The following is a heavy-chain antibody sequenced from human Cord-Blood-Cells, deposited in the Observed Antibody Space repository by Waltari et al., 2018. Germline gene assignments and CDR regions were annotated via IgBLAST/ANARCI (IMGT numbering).Heavy chain of an antibody. CDR2: IYYSGST. Sequence: QVQLQESGPGLVKPSETLSLTCTVSGGSISSYYWSWIRQPPGKGLEWIGYIYYSGSTNYHPSLKSRVTISVDTSKNQFSLKLSSVTAADTAVYYCARSNNWFDPWGQGTLVTVSS. CDR3: ARSNNWFDP. J-gene: IGHJ5*02. V-gene: IGHV4-59*08. CDR1: GGSISSYY.